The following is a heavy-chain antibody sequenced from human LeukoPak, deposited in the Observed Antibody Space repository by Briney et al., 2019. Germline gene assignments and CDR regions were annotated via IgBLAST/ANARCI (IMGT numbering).Heavy chain of an antibody. D-gene: IGHD2/OR15-2a*01. V-gene: IGHV3-30-3*01. CDR3: AGDSRRLSLFDY. CDR2: ISYDGRNK. Sequence: PGRSLRLSCAASGFTFDDYAMHWVRQAPGKGLEWVTVISYDGRNKYYADSVKGRFTISRDNSKNTLYLQMDSLRVKDTAMYYCAGDSRRLSLFDYWGQGILVTVSS. J-gene: IGHJ4*02. CDR1: GFTFDDYA.